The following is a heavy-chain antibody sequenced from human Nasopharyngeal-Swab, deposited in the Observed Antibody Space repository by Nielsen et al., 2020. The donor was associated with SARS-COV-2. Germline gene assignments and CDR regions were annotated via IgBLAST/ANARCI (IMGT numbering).Heavy chain of an antibody. J-gene: IGHJ2*01. V-gene: IGHV3-30*03. D-gene: IGHD5-24*01. CDR1: GFSFSSYA. CDR3: ARNSRDGDNHYWYFDL. CDR2: ISFDGSNK. Sequence: GGSLRLSCVASGFSFSSYAMHWVRQAPGKGLEWVAVISFDGSNKYYADSVKGRLTISRDSSKNTLYLQMNSLRAEDTAVYYCARNSRDGDNHYWYFDLWGRGTLVTVSS.